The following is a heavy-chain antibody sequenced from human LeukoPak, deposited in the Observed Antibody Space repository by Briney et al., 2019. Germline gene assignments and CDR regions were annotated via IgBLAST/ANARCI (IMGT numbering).Heavy chain of an antibody. J-gene: IGHJ5*02. Sequence: GESLKISCKGSGYSFTSYWIGWVRQMPGKGLEWMGIIYPGYSDTRYSPSFQGQVTIPADKSISAAYLQWSSLKASDTAVYYCARTTDYLNWFDPWGQGTLVTVSS. V-gene: IGHV5-51*01. D-gene: IGHD4-11*01. CDR3: ARTTDYLNWFDP. CDR2: IYPGYSDT. CDR1: GYSFTSYW.